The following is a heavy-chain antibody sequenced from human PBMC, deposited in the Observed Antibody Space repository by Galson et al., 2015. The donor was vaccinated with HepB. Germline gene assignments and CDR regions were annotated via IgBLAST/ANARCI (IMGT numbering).Heavy chain of an antibody. J-gene: IGHJ6*02. CDR2: FDPEDGET. Sequence: SVKVSCKVSGYTLTELSMHWVRQAPGKGLEWMGGFDPEDGETIYAQKFQGRVTMTEDTSTDTAYMELSSLRSEDTAVYYCATATSTYIAVAGGYYYGMDVWGQGTTVTVSS. CDR1: GYTLTELS. V-gene: IGHV1-24*01. CDR3: ATATSTYIAVAGGYYYGMDV. D-gene: IGHD6-19*01.